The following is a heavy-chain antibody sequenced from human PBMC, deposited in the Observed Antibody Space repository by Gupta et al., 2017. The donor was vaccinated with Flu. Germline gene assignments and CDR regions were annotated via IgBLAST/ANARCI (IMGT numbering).Heavy chain of an antibody. Sequence: EVHLVQSGGGLVPPGGSLARSCAVSAFTFRCSWMHWVRQTPEKGLVWVSRINTDGSSTRYADYVHGRFTVSRDNAKSTLYLQMNSLRVEDTAVYYCARARRAVLGFGYLDFWGQGALVTVSS. CDR1: AFTFRCSW. CDR3: ARARRAVLGFGYLDF. CDR2: INTDGSST. D-gene: IGHD3-10*01. J-gene: IGHJ4*02. V-gene: IGHV3-74*01.